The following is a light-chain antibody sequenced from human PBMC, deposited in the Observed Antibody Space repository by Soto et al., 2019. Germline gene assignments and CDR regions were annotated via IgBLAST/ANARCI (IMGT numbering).Light chain of an antibody. CDR3: CSYAGSYTWV. CDR2: DVS. V-gene: IGLV2-11*01. Sequence: QSALTQPRSVSGSPGQSVTISCTGTSSDVGDYNYVSWYQQHPGKAPKLMIYDVSERPSGVPDRFSGSKSGNTVSLTISGLQAEDEADYYCCSYAGSYTWVFGGGTKLTVL. CDR1: SSDVGDYNY. J-gene: IGLJ3*02.